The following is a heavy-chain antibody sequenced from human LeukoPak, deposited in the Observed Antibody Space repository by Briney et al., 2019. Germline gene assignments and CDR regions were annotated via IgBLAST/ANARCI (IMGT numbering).Heavy chain of an antibody. J-gene: IGHJ4*02. V-gene: IGHV1-8*02. D-gene: IGHD6-13*01. Sequence: GASVNVSCKASGGTFSIYAINWVRQATGQGLEWMGWMNPNSGNTGYAQKFQGRVTMTRNTSISTAYMELSSLRSEDTAVYYCAREVVAAAGNRYYFDYWGQGTLVTVSS. CDR3: AREVVAAAGNRYYFDY. CDR1: GGTFSIYA. CDR2: MNPNSGNT.